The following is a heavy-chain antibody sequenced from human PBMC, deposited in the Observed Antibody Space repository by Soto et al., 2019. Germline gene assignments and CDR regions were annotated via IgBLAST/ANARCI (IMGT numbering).Heavy chain of an antibody. D-gene: IGHD1-20*01. V-gene: IGHV3-30-3*01. CDR3: ARGDGSYNSPHFDY. Sequence: QVQLVESGGGVVQPGRSLRLSCAASGFSFSSYAMHWVRQAPGKGLEWVTVISYDGFNKYYGDSVKGRFTTSRDNSKNTLYLQMNSLTTEDTAVYFCARGDGSYNSPHFDYWGQGTLVTVSS. CDR2: ISYDGFNK. J-gene: IGHJ4*02. CDR1: GFSFSSYA.